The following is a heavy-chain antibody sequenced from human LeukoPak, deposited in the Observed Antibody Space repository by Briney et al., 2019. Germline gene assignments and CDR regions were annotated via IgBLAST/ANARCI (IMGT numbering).Heavy chain of an antibody. D-gene: IGHD3-3*01. Sequence: PGRSLRLSCAASGFTFSSYAMHWIRQAPGKGLEWVAVISYDGSNKYYADSVKGRFTISRDNSKNTLYLQMNSLRAEDTAVYYCAKDSQHYDFWSRYKQYDYHYMDVWGKGTTVTVSS. J-gene: IGHJ6*03. CDR3: AKDSQHYDFWSRYKQYDYHYMDV. V-gene: IGHV3-30-3*01. CDR2: ISYDGSNK. CDR1: GFTFSSYA.